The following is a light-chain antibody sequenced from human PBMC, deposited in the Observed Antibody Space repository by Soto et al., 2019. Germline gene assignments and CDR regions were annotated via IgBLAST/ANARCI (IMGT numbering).Light chain of an antibody. CDR2: GNN. CDR1: SSNIGANYD. V-gene: IGLV1-40*01. Sequence: QSVLAQPPSVSGAPGQRVTISCTGSSSNIGANYDVHWYQHRPGTAPKLLIFGNNNRPSGVPDRFSGSKSGTSASLAITGLQAEDEGDYYCQSYDRTLSARYVVGTGTKVTVL. J-gene: IGLJ1*01. CDR3: QSYDRTLSARYV.